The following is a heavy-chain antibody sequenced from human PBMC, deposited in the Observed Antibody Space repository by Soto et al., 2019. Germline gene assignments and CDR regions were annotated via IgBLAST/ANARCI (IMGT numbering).Heavy chain of an antibody. CDR1: GFSFSGYA. Sequence: QVQLVESGGGVVQPGRSLRLSCAASGFSFSGYAMHWVRQAPGKGLEWAAFISYDGSNDYYADFVKGRFAISRDDSKNTLHLQMNSLRAEDTAVYYCAKERTGYYIENWGQGTLVTVSS. CDR2: ISYDGSND. J-gene: IGHJ4*02. D-gene: IGHD3-9*01. V-gene: IGHV3-30*18. CDR3: AKERTGYYIEN.